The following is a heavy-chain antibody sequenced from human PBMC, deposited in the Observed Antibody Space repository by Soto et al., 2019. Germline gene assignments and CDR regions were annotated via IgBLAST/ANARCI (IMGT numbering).Heavy chain of an antibody. J-gene: IGHJ6*02. V-gene: IGHV1-69*01. CDR2: IIPLFGTT. CDR1: GDTFKNCV. Sequence: QVQVVQSGVEVRRPGSSVKVSCKASGDTFKNCVISWVRQAPGQGLEWMGGIIPLFGTTDFAQRFQGRLTITTDESTTKAYMELSRLRSEDTATYYCAAELGFGKLSVVWGQGTPVIVSS. CDR3: AAELGFGKLSVV. D-gene: IGHD3-10*01.